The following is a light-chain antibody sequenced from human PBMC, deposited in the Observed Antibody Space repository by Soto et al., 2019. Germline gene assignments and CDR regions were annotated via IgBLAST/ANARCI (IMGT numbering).Light chain of an antibody. CDR1: QSVSSSY. J-gene: IGKJ5*01. CDR2: GAS. CDR3: QHYDSLPIT. Sequence: EIVWTQSPGTLSLSPGERATLSCRASQSVSSSYSAWYQQKPGQPPRLLIYGASSRATGIPDRFSGSGSGTDFTLTISRLEPEDFAVFYCQHYDSLPITFGQGTRLEIK. V-gene: IGKV3-20*01.